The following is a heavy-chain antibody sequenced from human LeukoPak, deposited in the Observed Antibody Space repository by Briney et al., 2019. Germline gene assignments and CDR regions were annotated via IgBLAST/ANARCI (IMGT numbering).Heavy chain of an antibody. CDR3: AREGYSSSQTRYDY. CDR2: ISSSSSYI. D-gene: IGHD6-13*01. CDR1: GFTFSSYG. J-gene: IGHJ4*02. V-gene: IGHV3-21*01. Sequence: GGSLRLSCAASGFTFSSYGMSWVRQAPGKGLEWVSSISSSSSYIYYADSVKGRFTISRDNAKNSLYLQMNSLRAEDTAVYYCAREGYSSSQTRYDYWGQGTLVTVSS.